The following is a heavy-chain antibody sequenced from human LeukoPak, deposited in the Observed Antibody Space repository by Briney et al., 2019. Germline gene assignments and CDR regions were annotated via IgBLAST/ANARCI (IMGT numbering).Heavy chain of an antibody. CDR2: ISYDGSEK. Sequence: GGSLRLSCAASGFTFSSYGMHWVRQAPGRGREWVTIISYDGSEKYYADSVKGRFTISRDNSKSTLYLQMDSLRAEDTAVYYCAKVRVVFNWNYAYYFDSWGQGTVVTGSS. CDR3: AKVRVVFNWNYAYYFDS. CDR1: GFTFSSYG. V-gene: IGHV3-30*18. J-gene: IGHJ4*02. D-gene: IGHD1-7*01.